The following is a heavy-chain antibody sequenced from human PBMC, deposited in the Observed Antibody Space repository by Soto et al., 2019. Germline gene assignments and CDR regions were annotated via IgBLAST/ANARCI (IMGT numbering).Heavy chain of an antibody. V-gene: IGHV3-21*01. J-gene: IGHJ4*02. D-gene: IGHD1-7*01. Sequence: EVQLVESGGGLVKPGGSLRLSCAASGFTFSSYSMNWVRQAPGKGLEWVSSISSSSSYIYYADSVKGRFTISRDNAKNSLYLQMNSLRAEDTAVYYCATQTGTAIRNFDYWGQGTLVTVSS. CDR2: ISSSSSYI. CDR3: ATQTGTAIRNFDY. CDR1: GFTFSSYS.